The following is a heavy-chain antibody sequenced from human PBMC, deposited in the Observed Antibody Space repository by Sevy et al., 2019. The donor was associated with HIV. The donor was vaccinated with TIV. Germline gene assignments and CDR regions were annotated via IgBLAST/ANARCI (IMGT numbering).Heavy chain of an antibody. CDR1: GFTFSSYA. D-gene: IGHD2-15*01. J-gene: IGHJ3*02. Sequence: GGSLRLSCAASGFTFSSYAMHWVRQAPGKGLEWVAVISYDGSNKYYADSVKGRFTISRDNSKNRLYLQMNSLRAEDTAVYYCARVRVVAATTDAFDIWGQGTMVTVSS. CDR2: ISYDGSNK. CDR3: ARVRVVAATTDAFDI. V-gene: IGHV3-30*04.